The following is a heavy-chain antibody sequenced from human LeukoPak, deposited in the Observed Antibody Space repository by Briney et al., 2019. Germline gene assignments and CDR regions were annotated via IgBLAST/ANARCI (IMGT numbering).Heavy chain of an antibody. CDR2: INHSGST. Sequence: SETLSLTCAVYGGSFSGYYWSWIRQPPGKGLEWIGEINHSGSTNYNPSLKSRVTISVDTSKNQFSLKLSSVTAADTAVYYCARHPYIVVVPAARRRGAFDYWGQGTLVTVSS. CDR1: GGSFSGYY. D-gene: IGHD2-2*01. CDR3: ARHPYIVVVPAARRRGAFDY. J-gene: IGHJ4*02. V-gene: IGHV4-34*01.